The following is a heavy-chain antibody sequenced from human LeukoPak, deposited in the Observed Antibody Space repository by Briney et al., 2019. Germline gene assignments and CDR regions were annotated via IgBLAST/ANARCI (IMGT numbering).Heavy chain of an antibody. V-gene: IGHV4-34*01. CDR1: GGSFSGYY. J-gene: IGHJ4*02. D-gene: IGHD5-12*01. Sequence: NPSETLSLTCAVYGGSFSGYYWSWIRQPPGKGLEWIGEINHSGSTNYNPSLKSRVTISVDTSKNQFSLKLSSVTAADTAVYYCARFRWLRSYYFDYWGQGTLVTVSS. CDR2: INHSGST. CDR3: ARFRWLRSYYFDY.